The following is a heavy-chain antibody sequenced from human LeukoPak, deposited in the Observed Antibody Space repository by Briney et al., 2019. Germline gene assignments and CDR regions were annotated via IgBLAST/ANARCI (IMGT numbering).Heavy chain of an antibody. CDR3: ARDVTYYDFWSGQENWFDP. D-gene: IGHD3-3*01. CDR2: IIPIFGTA. J-gene: IGHJ5*02. V-gene: IGHV1-69*01. CDR1: GGTFSSYA. Sequence: SSVKVSCKASGGTFSSYAISWVRQAPGQGLEWMGGIIPIFGTANYAQKFQGRVTITADESTSTAYMELSSLRSEDTAVYYCARDVTYYDFWSGQENWFDPWGQGTLVTVSS.